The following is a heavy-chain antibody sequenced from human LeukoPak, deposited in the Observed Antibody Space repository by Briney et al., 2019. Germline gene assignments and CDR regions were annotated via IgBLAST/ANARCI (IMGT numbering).Heavy chain of an antibody. V-gene: IGHV1-18*01. D-gene: IGHD1-7*01. J-gene: IGHJ4*02. Sequence: ASVKVSCKTSGYTFTNYGISWLRQAPGQGLEWMGWINTYNGNTYYAQKLQGRVTMTTDTSTSTAYMELRSLRSDDTAVYYCARVGTVNYEGTYYFDYWGQGTLVTVSS. CDR3: ARVGTVNYEGTYYFDY. CDR1: GYTFTNYG. CDR2: INTYNGNT.